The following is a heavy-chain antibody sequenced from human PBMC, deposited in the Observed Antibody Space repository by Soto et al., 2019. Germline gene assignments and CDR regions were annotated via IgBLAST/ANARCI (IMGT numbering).Heavy chain of an antibody. CDR2: ISWNSASI. Sequence: EVQLVESGGGLVQPGRSLRLSCAASGFTFDDYAMHWVRQAPGKGLEWVSGISWNSASIGYADSVKGRFTISRDNAKNCLYLQMKRLRAEDTALYYCAKDIGWYRQEDAFDIWVQGTMVTVSS. CDR3: AKDIGWYRQEDAFDI. V-gene: IGHV3-9*01. D-gene: IGHD2-15*01. CDR1: GFTFDDYA. J-gene: IGHJ3*02.